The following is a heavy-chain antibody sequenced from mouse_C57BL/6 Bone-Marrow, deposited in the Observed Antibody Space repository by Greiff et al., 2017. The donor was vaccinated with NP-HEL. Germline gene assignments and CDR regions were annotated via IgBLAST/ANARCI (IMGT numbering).Heavy chain of an antibody. V-gene: IGHV1-80*01. J-gene: IGHJ2*01. D-gene: IGHD1-1*01. CDR3: ARSPPYYGSSY. Sequence: QVQLQQSGAELVKPGASVKISCKASGYAFSSYWMNWVKQRPGKGLEWIGQIYPGDGDTNYNGKFKGKATLTADKSSSTAYMQLSSLTSEDSAVYFCARSPPYYGSSYWGQGTTLTVSS. CDR1: GYAFSSYW. CDR2: IYPGDGDT.